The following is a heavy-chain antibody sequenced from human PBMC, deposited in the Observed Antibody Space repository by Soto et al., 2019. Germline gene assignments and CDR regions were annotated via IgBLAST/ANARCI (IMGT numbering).Heavy chain of an antibody. CDR2: IIPIFGTA. CDR1: GGTFSSYA. D-gene: IGHD3-22*01. J-gene: IGHJ6*02. Sequence: QVQLVQSGAEVKKPGSSVKVSCKASGGTFSSYAISWVRQAPGQGLEWMGGIIPIFGTANYAQKFQGRVTITADKSTSTAYMELSSLRSEDTAVYYCARKEGYDSSGYYYDYYYGMDVWGQGTTVTVSS. V-gene: IGHV1-69*06. CDR3: ARKEGYDSSGYYYDYYYGMDV.